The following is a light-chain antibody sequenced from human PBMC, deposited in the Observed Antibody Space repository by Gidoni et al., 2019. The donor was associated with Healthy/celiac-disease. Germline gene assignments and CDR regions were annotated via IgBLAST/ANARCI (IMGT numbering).Light chain of an antibody. CDR3: QQRSNWPPEIT. J-gene: IGKJ3*01. CDR1: QSVSSY. CDR2: DAS. V-gene: IGKV3-11*01. Sequence: EIVLTQSPATLSVSPGERATLSCRASQSVSSYLAWYQQKPGQAPRLLIYDASNRATGIPARFSGRGSGTDFTLTISSLGPEDFAVYYCQQRSNWPPEITFGPGTKVDIK.